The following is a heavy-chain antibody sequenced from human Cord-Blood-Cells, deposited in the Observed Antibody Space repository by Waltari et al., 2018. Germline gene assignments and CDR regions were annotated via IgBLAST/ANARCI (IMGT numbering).Heavy chain of an antibody. D-gene: IGHD3-3*01. J-gene: IGHJ6*03. Sequence: QVQLVQSGAEVKKPGASVKVSCKASGYTFTSYYMHWVRQAPGQGLEWMGIINPSGGSTSSAQKFQGRVTMARDTSTSTVYMELSSLRSEDTAVYYCARERGITIFGVVRDYYYYDMDVWGKGTTVTVSS. V-gene: IGHV1-46*01. CDR2: INPSGGST. CDR3: ARERGITIFGVVRDYYYYDMDV. CDR1: GYTFTSYY.